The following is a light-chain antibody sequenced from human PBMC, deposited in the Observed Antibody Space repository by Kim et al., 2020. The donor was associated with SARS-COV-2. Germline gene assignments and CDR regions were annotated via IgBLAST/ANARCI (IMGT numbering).Light chain of an antibody. CDR3: QQYGTSLYT. CDR1: ESINSRY. Sequence: LSPGEMAPVSCRSSESINSRYFAWYQQKPGQAPRLRIYAASSSATGISYRFSGSGSGTDFTLTISRLEPEEIAGYYCQQYGTSLYTFGQGTKLEIK. V-gene: IGKV3-20*01. J-gene: IGKJ2*01. CDR2: AAS.